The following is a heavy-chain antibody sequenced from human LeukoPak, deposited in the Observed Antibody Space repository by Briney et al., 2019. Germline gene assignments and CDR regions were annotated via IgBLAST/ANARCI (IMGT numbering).Heavy chain of an antibody. CDR2: INSDGNST. V-gene: IGHV3-74*01. CDR3: ARRRYCSSTNCYGDWFDP. Sequence: GGPLRLSCAASGFTFSNHWMHWVRQAPGKGLVWVSRINSDGNSTSYADSVKGRFTISRDNAKNTLYLQMNSLRAEDTAVYYCARRRYCSSTNCYGDWFDPWGQGTLVTVSP. CDR1: GFTFSNHW. D-gene: IGHD2-2*01. J-gene: IGHJ5*02.